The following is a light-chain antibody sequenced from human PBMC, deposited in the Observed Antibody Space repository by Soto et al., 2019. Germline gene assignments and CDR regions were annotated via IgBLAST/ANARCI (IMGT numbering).Light chain of an antibody. CDR1: QIISTY. J-gene: IGKJ5*01. V-gene: IGKV1-39*01. CDR3: MQALQSLT. Sequence: DIQMTQSPSSLSASVGDRVTITCRASQIISTYLNWYQQRAGLAPRLLIYAASSLQSGVPPRFSGSGSGTDFTLKINRVEAEDVGTYYCMQALQSLTFGQGTRLEIK. CDR2: AAS.